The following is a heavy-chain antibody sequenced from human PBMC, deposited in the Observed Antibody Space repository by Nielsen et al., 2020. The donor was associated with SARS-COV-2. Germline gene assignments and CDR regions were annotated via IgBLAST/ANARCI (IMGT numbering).Heavy chain of an antibody. CDR1: GFTFSSYS. J-gene: IGHJ4*02. V-gene: IGHV3-21*01. Sequence: GGSLRLSCAASGFTFSSYSMNWVRQAPGKGLEWVSSISSSSSYIYYADSVKGRFTNSRDNAKNSLYLQMNSLRAEDTAVYYCAGEVPGTTGTELFDYWGQGTLVTVSS. CDR2: ISSSSSYI. D-gene: IGHD1-1*01. CDR3: AGEVPGTTGTELFDY.